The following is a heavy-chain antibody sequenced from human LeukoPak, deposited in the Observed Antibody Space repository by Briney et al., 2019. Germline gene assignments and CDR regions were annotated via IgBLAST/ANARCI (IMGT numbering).Heavy chain of an antibody. CDR3: AKGGSTNFYYGDV. CDR1: GGSISSYY. CDR2: IYYGGSA. D-gene: IGHD2/OR15-2a*01. J-gene: IGHJ6*02. Sequence: PSETLSLTCTVSGGSISSYYWSWIRQPPGKGLEWIGYIYYGGSANYNPSLKSRVTISVDTSKNQFSLKLSSVTAADTAVYYCAKGGSTNFYYGDVWGQGTTVTVSS. V-gene: IGHV4-59*01.